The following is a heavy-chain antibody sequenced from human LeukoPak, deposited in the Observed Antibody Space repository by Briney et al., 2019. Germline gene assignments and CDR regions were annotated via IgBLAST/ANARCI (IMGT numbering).Heavy chain of an antibody. J-gene: IGHJ4*02. Sequence: ASVKVSCKASGGTFSSYGISWVRQAPGQGLEWMGWISAYNGNTNYAQKLQGRVTMTTDTSTSTAYMELRSLRSDDTAVYYCAREGSSWYEFGYWGQGTLVTVSS. CDR3: AREGSSWYEFGY. CDR1: GGTFSSYG. D-gene: IGHD6-13*01. V-gene: IGHV1-18*01. CDR2: ISAYNGNT.